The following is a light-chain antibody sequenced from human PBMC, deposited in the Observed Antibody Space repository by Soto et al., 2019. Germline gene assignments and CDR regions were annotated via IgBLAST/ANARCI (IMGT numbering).Light chain of an antibody. CDR2: GAS. J-gene: IGKJ4*01. V-gene: IGKV3-15*01. CDR3: QHYNELPLT. CDR1: QSVSAN. Sequence: EIVMPQSPAPLSVSPGGRATLSCRASQSVSANLAWYQQKPGQGPRLLIFGASTRAIGIPARFSGSGSGTDFTLTISSMQSEDFAVYYCQHYNELPLTVGGGTKVDIK.